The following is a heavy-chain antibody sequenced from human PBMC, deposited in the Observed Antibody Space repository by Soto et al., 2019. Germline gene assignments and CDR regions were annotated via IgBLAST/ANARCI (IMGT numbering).Heavy chain of an antibody. CDR3: ARGDSTDCSNGVCSFFYNHDMDV. Sequence: FSCKASGYSFTDYHIHWVRQAPGQGLEWLGRINPKSGGTSTAQKFQGWVTMTTDTSISTASMELTRLTSDDTAIYYCARGDSTDCSNGVCSFFYNHDMDVWGQGTTVAGS. CDR1: GYSFTDYH. V-gene: IGHV1-2*04. D-gene: IGHD2-8*01. CDR2: INPKSGGT. J-gene: IGHJ6*02.